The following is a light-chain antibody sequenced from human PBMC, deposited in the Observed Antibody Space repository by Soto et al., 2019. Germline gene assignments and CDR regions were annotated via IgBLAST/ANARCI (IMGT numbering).Light chain of an antibody. CDR1: SSDVGAYDF. V-gene: IGLV2-14*03. J-gene: IGLJ1*01. Sequence: QSVLTQPASVSGSPGQSITISCTGTSSDVGAYDFVSWYQQHPDKAPELMIYEVIYRPSGVSNRFSGSKSVNTATLTISGLQAEDEGDYYCSSYTTSSTRVFGTGTRSPS. CDR2: EVI. CDR3: SSYTTSSTRV.